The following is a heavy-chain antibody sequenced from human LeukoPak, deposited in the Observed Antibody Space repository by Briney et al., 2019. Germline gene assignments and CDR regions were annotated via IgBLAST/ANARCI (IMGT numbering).Heavy chain of an antibody. CDR3: AREDDSSGYLFDY. D-gene: IGHD3-22*01. Sequence: ASVKVSCKASGYTFTGYYMHWVRQAPGQGLEWMGWINPNSGGTNYAQKFQGRVTMTRDTSISPAYMELSRLRSDDTAVYYCAREDDSSGYLFDYWGQGTLVTVSS. CDR2: INPNSGGT. J-gene: IGHJ4*02. V-gene: IGHV1-2*02. CDR1: GYTFTGYY.